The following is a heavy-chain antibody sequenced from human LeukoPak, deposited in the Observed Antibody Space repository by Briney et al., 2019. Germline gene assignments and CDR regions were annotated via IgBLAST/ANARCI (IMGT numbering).Heavy chain of an antibody. J-gene: IGHJ5*02. CDR1: GYTFTSYG. Sequence: GASVKVSCKASGYTFTSYGISWVRQAPGQGLEWMGWISAYNGNTNYAQKLQGRVTMTTDTSTSTAYMELRSLRSDDTAVYYCARAKDYDFWSGYFRPWGQGTLVTVSS. CDR2: ISAYNGNT. CDR3: ARAKDYDFWSGYFRP. D-gene: IGHD3-3*01. V-gene: IGHV1-18*01.